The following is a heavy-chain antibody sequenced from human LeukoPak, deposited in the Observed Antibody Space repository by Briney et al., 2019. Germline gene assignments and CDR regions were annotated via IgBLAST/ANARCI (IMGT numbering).Heavy chain of an antibody. J-gene: IGHJ3*02. D-gene: IGHD1-26*01. CDR3: ARPGGSGRDRLAFDI. V-gene: IGHV5-51*01. CDR2: IYPGDSDT. CDR1: GDTFTSYW. Sequence: GESLKISCKGSGDTFTSYWIGWVRQMPGKGLEWMGIIYPGDSDTRYSPSFQGQVTISVDKSISTAYLQWRSLKASDTAMYYCARPGGSGRDRLAFDIWGRGTMVTVSS.